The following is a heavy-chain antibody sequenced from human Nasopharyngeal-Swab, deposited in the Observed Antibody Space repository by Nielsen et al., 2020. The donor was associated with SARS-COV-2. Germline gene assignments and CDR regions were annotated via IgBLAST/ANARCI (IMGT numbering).Heavy chain of an antibody. CDR1: GFIFSASA. Sequence: GESLKIPCAASGFIFSASAMHWVRQAPGKGLEWLGRIGDKDHNYATTYGASVKGRFTISRDDSKNTAFLQMDSLRTEDTALYYCTTDFYFDYWGQGNLVTVSS. CDR2: IGDKDHNYAT. CDR3: TTDFYFDY. V-gene: IGHV3-73*01. J-gene: IGHJ4*02.